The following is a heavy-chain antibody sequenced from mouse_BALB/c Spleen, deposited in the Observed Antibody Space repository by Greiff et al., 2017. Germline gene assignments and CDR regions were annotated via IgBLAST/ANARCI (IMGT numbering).Heavy chain of an antibody. J-gene: IGHJ2*01. V-gene: IGHV1S81*02. CDR1: GYTFTSYY. D-gene: IGHD1-2*01. CDR2: INPSNGGT. CDR3: TRFTTALYYFDY. Sequence: VQLQQSGAELVKPGASVKLSCKASGYTFTSYYMYWVKQRPGQGLEWIGEINPSNGGTNFNEKFKSKATLTVDKSSSTAYMQLSSLTSEDSAVYYCTRFTTALYYFDYWGQGTTLTVSS.